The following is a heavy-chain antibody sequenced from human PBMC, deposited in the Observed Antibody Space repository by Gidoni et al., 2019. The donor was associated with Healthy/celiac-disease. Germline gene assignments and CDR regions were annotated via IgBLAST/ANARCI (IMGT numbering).Heavy chain of an antibody. D-gene: IGHD3-22*01. Sequence: EVQLVESGGGLVQPGGSLKLSCAASGFTFSGSAMHWVRQASGKGLEWVGRIRSKANSYATAYAASVKGRFTISRDDSKNTAYLQMNSLKTEDTAVYYCTHKYYYDSSGYYVDYWGQGTLVTVSS. CDR3: THKYYYDSSGYYVDY. J-gene: IGHJ4*02. CDR2: IRSKANSYAT. V-gene: IGHV3-73*01. CDR1: GFTFSGSA.